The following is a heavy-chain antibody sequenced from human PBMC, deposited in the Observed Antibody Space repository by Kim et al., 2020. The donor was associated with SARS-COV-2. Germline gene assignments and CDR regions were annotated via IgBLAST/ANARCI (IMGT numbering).Heavy chain of an antibody. J-gene: IGHJ4*02. CDR3: AREPARRADY. CDR1: GFIFSTYD. V-gene: IGHV3-23*01. D-gene: IGHD1-1*01. Sequence: GGSLRVSCAASGFIFSTYDMSWVRQAPGKGLEWISAVTRDGSTFYADSVKGRFTISRDNSKNMLFLQMDSLKIEDTAVYYCAREPARRADYWGQGTLVTVSS. CDR2: VTRDGST.